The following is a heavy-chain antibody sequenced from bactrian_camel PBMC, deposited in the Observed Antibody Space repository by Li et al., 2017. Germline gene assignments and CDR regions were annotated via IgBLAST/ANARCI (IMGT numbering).Heavy chain of an antibody. CDR3: AARFPCSGGYSGIVDPHEYTD. Sequence: VESGGGSVQAGGSLKLSCAASGSTYDNKCMGWFRQAPGKEREAVASYAGARYIDYADSVKGRFTASLDATKNTLSLQMNSLRPEDTATYICAARFPCSGGYSGIVDPHEYTDWGQGTQITVS. CDR2: YAGARYI. D-gene: IGHD2*01. V-gene: IGHV3S53*01. CDR1: GSTYDNKC. J-gene: IGHJ4*01.